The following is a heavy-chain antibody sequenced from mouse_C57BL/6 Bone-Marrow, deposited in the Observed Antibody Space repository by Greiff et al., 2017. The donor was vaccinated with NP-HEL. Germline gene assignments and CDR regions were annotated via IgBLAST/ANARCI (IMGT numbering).Heavy chain of an antibody. D-gene: IGHD1-1*01. Sequence: QVQLQQSGAELVRPGASVTLSCKASGYTFTDYEMHWVKQTPVHGLEWIGAIDPETGGTAYNQKFKGKAILTADKSSSTAYMELRSLTSEDSAVYYCTGGDTYYCGSGCPWFAYWGQGTLVTVSA. CDR3: TGGDTYYCGSGCPWFAY. CDR2: IDPETGGT. J-gene: IGHJ3*01. V-gene: IGHV1-15*01. CDR1: GYTFTDYE.